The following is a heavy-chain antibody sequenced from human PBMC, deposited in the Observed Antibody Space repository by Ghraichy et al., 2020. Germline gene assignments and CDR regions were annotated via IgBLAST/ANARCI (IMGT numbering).Heavy chain of an antibody. Sequence: ETLSLTCAASEVTFSSYAMSWVRQAPGKGLEWVSLISASGGATYYADSVKGRFTISRDNSKNTLYLQMNSLRVEDTAVYYCAKDRYGDYVVADYWGQGTLVTVSS. CDR1: EVTFSSYA. CDR3: AKDRYGDYVVADY. D-gene: IGHD4-17*01. CDR2: ISASGGAT. J-gene: IGHJ4*02. V-gene: IGHV3-23*01.